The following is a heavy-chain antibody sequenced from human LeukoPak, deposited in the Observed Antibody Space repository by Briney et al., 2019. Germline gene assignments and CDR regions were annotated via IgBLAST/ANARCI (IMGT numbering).Heavy chain of an antibody. CDR1: GFTFSSYA. CDR2: ISGSGGST. V-gene: IGHV3-23*01. D-gene: IGHD5-12*01. J-gene: IGHJ6*03. Sequence: GGSLRLSCAASGFTFSSYATSWVRQAPGKGLEWVSAISGSGGSTYYADSVKGRFTISRDNSKNTLYLQMNSLRAEDTAVYYCAKDEWLREYYYYYMDVWGKGTTVTVSS. CDR3: AKDEWLREYYYYYMDV.